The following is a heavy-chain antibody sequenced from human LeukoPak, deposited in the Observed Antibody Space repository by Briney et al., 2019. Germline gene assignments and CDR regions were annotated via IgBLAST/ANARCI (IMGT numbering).Heavy chain of an antibody. D-gene: IGHD3-22*01. CDR1: GFTFSSYA. V-gene: IGHV3-23*01. CDR3: AKERDYYDSSGYYNGGFDP. J-gene: IGHJ5*02. CDR2: ISGSGGST. Sequence: PGGSLRLSCAASGFTFSSYAMSWVRQAPGKGLEWVSAISGSGGSTYCADSVKGRFTISRDNSKNTLYLQMNSLRAEDTAVYYCAKERDYYDSSGYYNGGFDPWGQGTLVTVSS.